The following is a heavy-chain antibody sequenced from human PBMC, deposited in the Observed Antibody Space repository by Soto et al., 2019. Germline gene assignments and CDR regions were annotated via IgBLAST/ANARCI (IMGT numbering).Heavy chain of an antibody. Sequence: GSLRLSCAASGFTVSSYYMSWVRQAPGKGLEWVSVIYSAGSADFAGSVKGRFTISRDNSKNTLYLQMSSLRAEDTAVYYCARDQYYDSSGYYFGFDYWGQGTLVTV. CDR2: IYSAGSA. CDR1: GFTVSSYY. CDR3: ARDQYYDSSGYYFGFDY. V-gene: IGHV3-66*01. J-gene: IGHJ4*02. D-gene: IGHD3-22*01.